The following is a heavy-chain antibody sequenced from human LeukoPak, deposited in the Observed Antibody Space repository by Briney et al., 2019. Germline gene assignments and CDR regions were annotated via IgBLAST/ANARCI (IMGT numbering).Heavy chain of an antibody. D-gene: IGHD3-3*01. CDR1: GFTFSSYW. CDR3: ARTLKQYYDFWSGSITVGSYFDY. Sequence: PGGSLRLSCAASGFTFSSYWMSWVRQAPGKGLEWVSYISSSSSTIYYADSVKGRFTISRDNAKNSLYLQMNSLRAEDTAVYYCARTLKQYYDFWSGSITVGSYFDYWGQGTLVTVSS. J-gene: IGHJ4*02. CDR2: ISSSSSTI. V-gene: IGHV3-48*01.